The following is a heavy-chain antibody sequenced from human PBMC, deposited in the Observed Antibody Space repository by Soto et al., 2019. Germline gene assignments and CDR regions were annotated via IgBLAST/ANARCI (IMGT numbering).Heavy chain of an antibody. CDR3: ARESGARPLKWFDP. V-gene: IGHV3-74*01. CDR1: GFNFSNHW. CDR2: ITSDGKSK. J-gene: IGHJ5*02. Sequence: PGGSLRLSCAASGFNFSNHWMHWVRQRPAEGLVWVSRITSDGKSKAYAESVKGRFAISRDNAKNTLYLQMNGLTAEDTAVYYCARESGARPLKWFDPWGQGTLVTVSS.